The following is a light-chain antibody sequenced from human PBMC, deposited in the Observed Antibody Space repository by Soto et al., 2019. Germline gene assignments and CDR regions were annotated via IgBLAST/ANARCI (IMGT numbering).Light chain of an antibody. Sequence: QSVLTQSPSASASLGASVKLTCTLSSGHSSYAIAWHQQQPEKGPRYLMKLNSDGSHNKGDGIPDRFSGSSSGAERYLTISSLQSEDEADYYCQTWDTGIHVVFGGGTKLTVL. V-gene: IGLV4-69*01. CDR1: SGHSSYA. J-gene: IGLJ2*01. CDR3: QTWDTGIHVV. CDR2: LNSDGSH.